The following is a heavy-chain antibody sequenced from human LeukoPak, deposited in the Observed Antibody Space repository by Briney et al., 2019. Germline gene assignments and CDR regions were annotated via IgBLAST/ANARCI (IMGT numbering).Heavy chain of an antibody. Sequence: ASVKVSCKASGYTFTSYGISWVRQAPGQGLEWMGWISAYNGNTNYAQKLQGRVTMTTDTSTSTAYMELRSLRSDDTAVYYCARSIAARRWGPGYYYYMDVWGKGTTVTVSS. CDR1: GYTFTSYG. CDR3: ARSIAARRWGPGYYYYMDV. J-gene: IGHJ6*03. CDR2: ISAYNGNT. V-gene: IGHV1-18*01. D-gene: IGHD6-6*01.